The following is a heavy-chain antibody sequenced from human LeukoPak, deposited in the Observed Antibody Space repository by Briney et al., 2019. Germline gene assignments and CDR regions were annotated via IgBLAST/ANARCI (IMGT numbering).Heavy chain of an antibody. J-gene: IGHJ3*02. CDR3: ARVGANYYASGSFFDI. Sequence: SETLSLTCTVSGGSISSDTYYWGWIRQPPGKGLEWIGDIHYSGNTRYSPSLNSRVIISIPTSRTQFSLTLSSVTAADTAVYYCARVGANYYASGSFFDIWGQGTKVTVSS. D-gene: IGHD3-10*01. CDR2: IHYSGNT. CDR1: GGSISSDTYY. V-gene: IGHV4-30-4*08.